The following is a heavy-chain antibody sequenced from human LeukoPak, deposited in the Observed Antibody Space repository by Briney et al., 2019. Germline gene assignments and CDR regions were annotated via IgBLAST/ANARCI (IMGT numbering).Heavy chain of an antibody. CDR2: INSNGGRT. D-gene: IGHD3-10*01. Sequence: GGSLRLSCVAFGFTFSTCPMYWVRQAPGKGLELVSSINSNGGRTYYADSMKGRFTISRDNSKNTLYLQMDSLRAEDMAVYYCARSYYCGSGTYAPPVGHWGQGTLVTVSS. CDR3: ARSYYCGSGTYAPPVGH. J-gene: IGHJ4*02. CDR1: GFTFSTCP. V-gene: IGHV3-64*02.